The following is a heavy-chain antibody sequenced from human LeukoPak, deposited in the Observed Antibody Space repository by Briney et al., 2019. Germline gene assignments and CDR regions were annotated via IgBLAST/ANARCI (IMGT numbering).Heavy chain of an antibody. Sequence: SETLSLTCAVSGDSIRSGEYCWSWLRPPDGTGLEWIVSITSSGSTNYNPSLKSPVTISADTTKNPFSLNLSSVTAADTAVDYCSRGDYYYNSGSPLFDYWGQGTLVTVSS. D-gene: IGHD3-10*01. J-gene: IGHJ4*02. V-gene: IGHV4-61*02. CDR2: ITSSGST. CDR3: SRGDYYYNSGSPLFDY. CDR1: GDSIRSGEYC.